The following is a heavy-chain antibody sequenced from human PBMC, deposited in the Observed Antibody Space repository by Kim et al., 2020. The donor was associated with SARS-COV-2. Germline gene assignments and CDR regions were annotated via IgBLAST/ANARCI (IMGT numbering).Heavy chain of an antibody. J-gene: IGHJ4*02. CDR1: GLMFSSHW. Sequence: GGSLSLSCAASGLMFSSHWMSWVRQTPGKRLEWVANIKPDATEKYYVDSVEGRFTITRDNDINFLYLELHNLRAEDTAVYYCARGVDFWGQGTLVTVSS. V-gene: IGHV3-7*04. CDR3: ARGVDF. CDR2: IKPDATEK.